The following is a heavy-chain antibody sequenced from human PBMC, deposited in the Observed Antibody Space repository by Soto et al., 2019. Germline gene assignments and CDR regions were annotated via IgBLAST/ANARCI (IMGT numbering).Heavy chain of an antibody. J-gene: IGHJ4*02. Sequence: QVQLVESGGGVVQPGRSLRLSCAASGFTFSSYGMHWVRQAPGKGLEWVAVIWYDGSNKYYADSVKGRFTISRDNSKNTLYLQMNSLRAEDTAVYYCARDSGGWQSWGQGTLVTVSS. CDR3: ARDSGGWQS. D-gene: IGHD6-19*01. CDR1: GFTFSSYG. V-gene: IGHV3-33*01. CDR2: IWYDGSNK.